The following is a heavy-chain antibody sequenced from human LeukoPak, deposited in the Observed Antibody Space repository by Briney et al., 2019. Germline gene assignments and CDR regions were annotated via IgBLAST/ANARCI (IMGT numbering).Heavy chain of an antibody. D-gene: IGHD3-10*01. CDR2: TYYRSKWYN. CDR3: ARDPELLWFGGPPFDY. CDR1: GDSFSSNSAA. V-gene: IGHV6-1*01. Sequence: SQTLSLTCAISGDSFSSNSAAWHWLRQSPSRGLEWLGRTYYRSKWYNDYAVSVKSLITINPDTSKNQFSLQLNSVTPEDTAVYYCARDPELLWFGGPPFDYWGQGTLVTVSS. J-gene: IGHJ4*02.